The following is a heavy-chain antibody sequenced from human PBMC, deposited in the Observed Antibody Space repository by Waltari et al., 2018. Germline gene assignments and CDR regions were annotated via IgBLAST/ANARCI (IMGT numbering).Heavy chain of an antibody. CDR2: IYTSGST. V-gene: IGHV4-61*09. CDR1: GGSISSGSYY. D-gene: IGHD4-17*01. J-gene: IGHJ5*02. Sequence: QVQLQESGPGLVKPSQTLSLTCTVSGGSISSGSYYWSWIRQPAGKGLEWIGYIYTSGSTNYNPSLKSRVTISVDTSKNQCSLKLSSVTAADTAVYYCARGDYGDYKNNWFDPWGQGTLVTVSS. CDR3: ARGDYGDYKNNWFDP.